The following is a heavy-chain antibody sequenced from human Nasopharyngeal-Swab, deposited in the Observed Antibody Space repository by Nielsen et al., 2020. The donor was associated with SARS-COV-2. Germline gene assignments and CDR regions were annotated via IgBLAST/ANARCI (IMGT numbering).Heavy chain of an antibody. CDR3: AKEWTGNGMDV. CDR2: ISGSGGRT. J-gene: IGHJ6*02. D-gene: IGHD3-10*01. V-gene: IGHV3-23*01. Sequence: GESLKIPCASPGFPHSNYAMRWVLQAPGKGLEWVSGISGSGGRTYYADSVKGRFTISRDNSKNTLYVQMNSLRAEDTAVYYCAKEWTGNGMDVWGQWTTVTVSS. CDR1: GFPHSNYA.